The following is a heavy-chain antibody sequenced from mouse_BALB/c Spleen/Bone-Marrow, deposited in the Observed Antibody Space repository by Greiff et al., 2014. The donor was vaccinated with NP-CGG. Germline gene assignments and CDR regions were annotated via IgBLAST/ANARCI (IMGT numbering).Heavy chain of an antibody. D-gene: IGHD2-2*01. J-gene: IGHJ2*01. V-gene: IGHV14-3*02. CDR3: ASYVYGYYFDY. Sequence: VQLQQSGAELVKPGASVKLSCTASGFNIKDTYMHWVKQRPEQGLEWIGRIDPANGNTKYDPKFQGKATITAGTSSNTAYLQLSSLTSVDTAVYYCASYVYGYYFDYWGQGTTLTVSS. CDR2: IDPANGNT. CDR1: GFNIKDTY.